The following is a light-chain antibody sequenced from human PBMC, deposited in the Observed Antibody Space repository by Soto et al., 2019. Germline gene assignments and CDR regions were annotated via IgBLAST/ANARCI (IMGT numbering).Light chain of an antibody. Sequence: QSVLTQPPSASGTPGQRVTISCSGSRSNLGSNTVKWYQQLPGTAPKLLMYSNNQRPSGVPDRFSGSKSGTSASLAISGLQSVDEADYYCAAWDDSLNGVVFGGGTKVTVL. CDR2: SNN. CDR3: AAWDDSLNGVV. V-gene: IGLV1-44*01. J-gene: IGLJ2*01. CDR1: RSNLGSNT.